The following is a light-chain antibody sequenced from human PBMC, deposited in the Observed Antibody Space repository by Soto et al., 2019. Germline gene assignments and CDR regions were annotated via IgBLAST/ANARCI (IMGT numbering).Light chain of an antibody. CDR3: QQRSNWPPYT. CDR1: QSVSNY. V-gene: IGKV3-11*01. Sequence: EIVLTQSPATLSLSPGERATLSCRASQSVSNYLAWYQQKPGQAPRLLIYDASNRAPGIPARFSGSGSGTDFTLTISSLEPEDFAVYYCQQRSNWPPYTFGQGTKLEIK. CDR2: DAS. J-gene: IGKJ2*01.